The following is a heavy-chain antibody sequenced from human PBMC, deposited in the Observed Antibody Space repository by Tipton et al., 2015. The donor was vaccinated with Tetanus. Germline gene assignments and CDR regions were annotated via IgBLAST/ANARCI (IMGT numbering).Heavy chain of an antibody. CDR1: GFIFSSYG. CDR2: SWYDGTDK. CDR3: AREADCSSGSCFSGDFDN. V-gene: IGHV3-33*01. J-gene: IGHJ4*02. Sequence: CAASGFIFSSYGIHWVRQAPGKGLEWVAVSWYDGTDKYYADSVKGRFTISRDNSKNTLYLQMNSLRAEDTAVYYCAREADCSSGSCFSGDFDNWGQGTQVTVSS. D-gene: IGHD2-15*01.